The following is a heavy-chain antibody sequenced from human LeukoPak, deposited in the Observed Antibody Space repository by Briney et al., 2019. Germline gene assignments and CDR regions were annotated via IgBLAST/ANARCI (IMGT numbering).Heavy chain of an antibody. CDR3: ARGLGGMGTLDS. V-gene: IGHV1-2*02. Sequence: ASVKVSCKTSGYTFTGYYIHWVRQAPGQGLEWMGWLSPHSGGTNYAQKFQGRVTMTRDTSINTAYMEVSRLTSDDTAVYYCARGLGGMGTLDSWGQGTLVTVSS. J-gene: IGHJ4*02. D-gene: IGHD5-24*01. CDR2: LSPHSGGT. CDR1: GYTFTGYY.